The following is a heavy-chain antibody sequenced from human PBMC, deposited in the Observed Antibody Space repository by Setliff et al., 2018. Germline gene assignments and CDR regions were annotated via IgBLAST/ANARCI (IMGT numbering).Heavy chain of an antibody. J-gene: IGHJ4*02. CDR1: GESFSNNY. CDR2: IYVTEST. D-gene: IGHD3-10*01. CDR3: AASRAYTGAVEEWFLPKTFDF. V-gene: IGHV4-4*07. Sequence: SETLSLTCSVYGESFSNNYWSWIRQPAGKGLEWIGRIYVTESTKYNPSLKSRVTLSIDTSKNQFSLKLSSVTAADAALYYCAASRAYTGAVEEWFLPKTFDFWGQGSPVTVSS.